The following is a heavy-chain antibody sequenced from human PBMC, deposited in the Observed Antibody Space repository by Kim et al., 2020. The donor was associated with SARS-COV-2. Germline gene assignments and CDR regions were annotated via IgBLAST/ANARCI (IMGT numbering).Heavy chain of an antibody. Sequence: SNQYYADSVKGRFTISRDNSKNTLYLQMNSLRAEDTAVYYCARTGGGFFDYWGQGTLVTVSS. V-gene: IGHV3-30*01. CDR3: ARTGGGFFDY. D-gene: IGHD7-27*01. CDR2: SNQ. J-gene: IGHJ4*02.